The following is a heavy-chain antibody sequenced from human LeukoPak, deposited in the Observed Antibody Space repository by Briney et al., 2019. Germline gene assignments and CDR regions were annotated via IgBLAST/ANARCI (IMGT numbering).Heavy chain of an antibody. CDR1: GYTFTGYY. J-gene: IGHJ4*02. V-gene: IGHV1-2*02. D-gene: IGHD2-2*01. CDR3: ARANPLYCSSTTCLFDY. Sequence: ASVKVSCKASGYTFTGYYMHWVRQAPGQGFEWMGWINPNSGDTSYARKFQGRVTMTRDTSISTAHMELSRLRSDDTAVYYCARANPLYCSSTTCLFDYWGQGTLVTVSS. CDR2: INPNSGDT.